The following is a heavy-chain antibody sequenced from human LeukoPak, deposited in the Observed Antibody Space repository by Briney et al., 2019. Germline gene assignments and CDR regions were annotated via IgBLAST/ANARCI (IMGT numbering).Heavy chain of an antibody. CDR3: ARRQSSWYFDY. J-gene: IGHJ4*02. CDR1: GGSINSYH. V-gene: IGHV4-59*08. D-gene: IGHD6-13*01. Sequence: SETLSLTCTVSGGSINSYHWSWSRQPPGKGLEWIGYIYYSGSTSYNPSLKSRVTISVDTSKNQFSLKLSSVIAADTAVYYCARRQSSWYFDYWGQGTLVTVSS. CDR2: IYYSGST.